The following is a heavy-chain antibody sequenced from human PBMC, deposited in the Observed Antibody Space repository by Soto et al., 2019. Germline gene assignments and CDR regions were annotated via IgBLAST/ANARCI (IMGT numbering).Heavy chain of an antibody. CDR3: ARESRSALGTVEH. Sequence: SETLSLTCTVSGASISDYHWSWIRQPAGKGLECIGRIYASGNTNYNPSLKSRVTMSVDTSKNQFSLTLNSVTAADTAVYYCARESRSALGTVEHWGRGTLVTVSS. V-gene: IGHV4-4*07. CDR1: GASISDYH. J-gene: IGHJ4*02. CDR2: IYASGNT. D-gene: IGHD6-13*01.